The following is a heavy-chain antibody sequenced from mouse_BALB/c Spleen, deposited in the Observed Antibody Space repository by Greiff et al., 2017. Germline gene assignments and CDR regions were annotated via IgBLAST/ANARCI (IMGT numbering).Heavy chain of an antibody. CDR2: INPSNGGT. Sequence: VQLQQPGAELVKPGASVKLSCKASGYTFTSYYMYWVKQRPGQGLEWIGGINPSNGGTNFNEKFKSKATLTVDKSSSTAYMQLSSLTSEDSAVYYCIITTVEDPLYYAMDYWGQGTSVTVSS. V-gene: IGHV1S81*02. CDR1: GYTFTSYY. J-gene: IGHJ4*01. D-gene: IGHD1-1*01. CDR3: IITTVEDPLYYAMDY.